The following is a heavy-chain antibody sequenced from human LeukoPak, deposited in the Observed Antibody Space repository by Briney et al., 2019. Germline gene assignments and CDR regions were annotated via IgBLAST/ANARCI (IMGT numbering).Heavy chain of an antibody. J-gene: IGHJ4*02. CDR3: AKDQAAFGDYDFDY. V-gene: IGHV3-30*18. Sequence: VRSLRLSCAASGFTFSSYGIHWVRQAPGKGLEWVAVISYDGSNKYYADSVKGRFTISRDNSKNTLYLQMDSLRADDTAVYYCAKDQAAFGDYDFDYWGQGTLVTVSP. CDR2: ISYDGSNK. D-gene: IGHD4-17*01. CDR1: GFTFSSYG.